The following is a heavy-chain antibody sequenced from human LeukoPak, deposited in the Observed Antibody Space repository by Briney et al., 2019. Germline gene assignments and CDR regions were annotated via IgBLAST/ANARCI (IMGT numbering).Heavy chain of an antibody. V-gene: IGHV1-2*02. J-gene: IGHJ6*02. CDR3: ATTWSFGYYSGMDV. Sequence: ASVRVSCTASGYTYSGYYAHWVRQAPGQGPEWMGWINPNSGGTNYAPTFQGRVTMTWDTSISTAYMELNRLRSDDTAVYYCATTWSFGYYSGMDVWGQGTTVTVSS. CDR1: GYTYSGYY. D-gene: IGHD3-10*01. CDR2: INPNSGGT.